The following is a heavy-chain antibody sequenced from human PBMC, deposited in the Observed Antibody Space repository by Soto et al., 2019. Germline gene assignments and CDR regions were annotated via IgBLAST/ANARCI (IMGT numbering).Heavy chain of an antibody. CDR1: GYTFTNYA. CDR3: ARGPSVTAVVTGVDY. V-gene: IGHV1-3*05. J-gene: IGHJ4*02. D-gene: IGHD4-17*01. CDR2: INGGNGNT. Sequence: QVQLVQSGAEEKKPGASVKVSCKASGYTFTNYAIHWVRQAPGQSLEWMGCINGGNGNTKYSQKFQGRVTITRDTSASTAYMEGSSLRLEDKAVYYCARGPSVTAVVTGVDYWGQGTLVTVSS.